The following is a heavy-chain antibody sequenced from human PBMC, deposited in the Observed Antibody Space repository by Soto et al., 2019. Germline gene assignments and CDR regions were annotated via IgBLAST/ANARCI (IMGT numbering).Heavy chain of an antibody. Sequence: NTSETLSLTCTVSGGSVSSGSYYWSWIRQPPGKGPEWIGNIFYTGRTYYNPSLESRVTLSVDTSKNQFSLHLTSVTAADTAVYYCTRHHPHHYDSSGYFDYWGQGTLVTVS. D-gene: IGHD3-22*01. V-gene: IGHV4-39*01. CDR1: GGSVSSGSYY. CDR2: IFYTGRT. J-gene: IGHJ4*02. CDR3: TRHHPHHYDSSGYFDY.